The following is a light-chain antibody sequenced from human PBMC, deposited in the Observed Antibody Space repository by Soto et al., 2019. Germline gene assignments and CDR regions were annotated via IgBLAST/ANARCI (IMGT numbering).Light chain of an antibody. J-gene: IGKJ1*01. V-gene: IGKV3-20*01. CDR2: SAS. Sequence: VLTQAPGTPALSSGERATLSRRVSHRVSSSYLAWYQQKPGQAPRLLIYSASSRATGIPDRFSGSGSGTDYTLTISRLEPEDFAVYYCQQYGYSFWTFGQGTKVDIK. CDR1: HRVSSSY. CDR3: QQYGYSFWT.